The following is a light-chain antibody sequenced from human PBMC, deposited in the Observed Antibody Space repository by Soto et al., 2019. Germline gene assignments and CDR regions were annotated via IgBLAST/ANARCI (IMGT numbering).Light chain of an antibody. V-gene: IGKV3-15*01. J-gene: IGKJ4*01. CDR3: QQYDNWPLT. CDR1: QSVSSN. Sequence: EIVMTQSPATLSVSPGERATLSCRASQSVSSNLAWYQQKHGQASRRLIYDASTRATGIPARFSGSGSGTEFTLTISSLQSEDFAVYYCQQYDNWPLTFGGGTKVDIK. CDR2: DAS.